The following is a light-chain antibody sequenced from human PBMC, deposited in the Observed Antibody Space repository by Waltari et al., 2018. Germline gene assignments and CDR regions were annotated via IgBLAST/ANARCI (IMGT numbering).Light chain of an antibody. J-gene: IGKJ4*01. CDR1: QDIKKS. CDR2: DAS. Sequence: DIHMTQSPSSLSAPVGDRVTITCQASQDIKKSLNWFHQKPGKAPKVLIFDASNSQTGPPSRFSGSGSGTDFTFSISSLQPEDMGTYYCQQYHSVPLTFGGGTKVEIK. V-gene: IGKV1-33*01. CDR3: QQYHSVPLT.